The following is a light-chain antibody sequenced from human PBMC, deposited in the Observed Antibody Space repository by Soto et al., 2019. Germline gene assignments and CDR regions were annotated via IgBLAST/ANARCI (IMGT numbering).Light chain of an antibody. J-gene: IGKJ3*01. CDR2: WAS. Sequence: DIVMTQSPDSLAVSLGERATLNCKSSQSVLYNANNKNYLAWYQKKPGQPPKLLIYWASTRESGVPDRFSGSGSGTDFTLTISSLQAEDVAVYYCQQYYSYPATFGPGTKLDIK. V-gene: IGKV4-1*01. CDR3: QQYYSYPAT. CDR1: QSVLYNANNKNY.